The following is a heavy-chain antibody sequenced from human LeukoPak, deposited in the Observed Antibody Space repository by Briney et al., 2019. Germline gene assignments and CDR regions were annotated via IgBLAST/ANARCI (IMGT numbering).Heavy chain of an antibody. J-gene: IGHJ3*02. D-gene: IGHD3-22*01. CDR1: GGTFSSYA. V-gene: IGHV1-69*13. Sequence: ASVKVSCRASGGTFSSYAISWVRQAPGQGLEWMGGIIPIFGTANYAQKFQGRVTITADESTSTAYMELSSLRSDDTAVYYCARDLLDYYDSSGYPEYAFDIWGQGTMVTVSS. CDR2: IIPIFGTA. CDR3: ARDLLDYYDSSGYPEYAFDI.